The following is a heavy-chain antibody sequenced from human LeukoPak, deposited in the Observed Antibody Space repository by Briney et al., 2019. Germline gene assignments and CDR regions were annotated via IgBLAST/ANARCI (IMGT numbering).Heavy chain of an antibody. CDR2: TKQDGSEK. Sequence: PGGSLRLSCAASGFTFSSYWMSWVRQAPGKGLEWVANTKQDGSEKYYVDSVKGRFTISRDNAKNSLYLQMNSLRAEDTAVYYCARESQYYDILTGYYKGILPDYWGQGTLVTVSS. CDR1: GFTFSSYW. V-gene: IGHV3-7*01. CDR3: ARESQYYDILTGYYKGILPDY. D-gene: IGHD3-9*01. J-gene: IGHJ4*02.